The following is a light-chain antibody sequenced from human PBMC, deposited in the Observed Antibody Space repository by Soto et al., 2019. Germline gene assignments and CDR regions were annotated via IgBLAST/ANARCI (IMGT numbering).Light chain of an antibody. Sequence: MVLTQSPATLSLSPVKRVTLSCRASESVSSNLAWYQQRPGQAPRLLIYGASTRATETPLRFRGSGSGTEFTLTISSLQSEHLAVYYCQQYNNWPPSIIFGPGTRLEIK. V-gene: IGKV3-15*01. J-gene: IGKJ5*01. CDR2: GAS. CDR1: ESVSSN. CDR3: QQYNNWPPSII.